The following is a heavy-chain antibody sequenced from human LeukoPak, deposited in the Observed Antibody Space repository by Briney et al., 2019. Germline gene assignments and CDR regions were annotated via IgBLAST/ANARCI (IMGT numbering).Heavy chain of an antibody. CDR1: GGSFSGYY. Sequence: SETLSLTCAVYGGSFSGYYWSWIRQPPGKGLEWIGEINHSGSTNYNPSLKSRVTISVDTSKNQFSLKLSSETAADTAVYYCASREAEYCSSTSCPTYYYYGMDVWGQGTTVTVSS. CDR2: INHSGST. J-gene: IGHJ6*02. V-gene: IGHV4-34*01. CDR3: ASREAEYCSSTSCPTYYYYGMDV. D-gene: IGHD2-2*01.